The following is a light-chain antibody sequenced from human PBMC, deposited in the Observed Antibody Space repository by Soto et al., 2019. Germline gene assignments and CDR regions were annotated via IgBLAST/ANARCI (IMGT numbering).Light chain of an antibody. V-gene: IGLV1-40*01. CDR2: GNS. CDR1: SSNIGAGYD. Sequence: QSVLTQPPSVSGAPGQRVTISCTGSSSNIGAGYDVHWYQQLPGTAPKLLIYGNSNRPSGVPDRFSGSKSGTSASLAITGIQIEDEADYYCQSYDSSVVVFGVGINLTVL. J-gene: IGLJ2*01. CDR3: QSYDSSVVV.